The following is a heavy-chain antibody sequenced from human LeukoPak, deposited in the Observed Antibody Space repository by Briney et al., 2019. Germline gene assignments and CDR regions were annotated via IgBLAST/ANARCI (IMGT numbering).Heavy chain of an antibody. D-gene: IGHD3-10*01. J-gene: IGHJ4*02. CDR2: IYYTGKT. Sequence: SEILSLTCTVSGDSVSNGNYYWSWLRQPPGKALEWIGYIYYTGKTYYNPSLEGRVTILVDTSRNHFSVKLSSVTAADTAVYYCARSQNYYGSGDYWSQGTLVTVSS. CDR3: ARSQNYYGSGDY. CDR1: GDSVSNGNYY. V-gene: IGHV4-61*03.